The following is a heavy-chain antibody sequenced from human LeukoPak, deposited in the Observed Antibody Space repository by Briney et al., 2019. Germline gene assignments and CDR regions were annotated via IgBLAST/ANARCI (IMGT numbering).Heavy chain of an antibody. CDR2: ISSSSTYI. CDR3: AKGYCRSTSCRFDY. D-gene: IGHD2-2*01. V-gene: IGHV3-21*01. Sequence: GGSLRLSCAASGLTFTTYSMNWVRQAPGKGLEWVSSISSSSTYIYYADSVKGRFTISRDNAKNSLYLQMNSLRAEDTAVYYCAKGYCRSTSCRFDYWGQGTLVTVSS. J-gene: IGHJ4*02. CDR1: GLTFTTYS.